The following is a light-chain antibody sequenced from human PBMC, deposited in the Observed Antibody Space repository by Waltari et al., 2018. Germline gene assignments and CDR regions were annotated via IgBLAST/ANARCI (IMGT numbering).Light chain of an antibody. J-gene: IGKJ1*01. Sequence: DIVMTPSPRSLPVTPGEPASISFRSSPSLLHRNGYTLLVWSLQKPGQSPQLLIYLGSNRASGVPDRFSASGSGTDFTLRISRVEAEDVGVYYCMQAVQGWTFGQGTKVEI. CDR2: LGS. V-gene: IGKV2-28*01. CDR3: MQAVQGWT. CDR1: PSLLHRNGYTL.